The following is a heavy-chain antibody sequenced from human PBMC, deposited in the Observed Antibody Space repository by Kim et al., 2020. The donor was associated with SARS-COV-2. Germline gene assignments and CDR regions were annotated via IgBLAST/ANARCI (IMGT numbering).Heavy chain of an antibody. Sequence: RFTISRDNAKNSLYLQMNSLRAEDTAVYYCARGRQVITVTTGDYYYGMDVWGQGTTVAVSS. J-gene: IGHJ6*02. D-gene: IGHD4-17*01. CDR3: ARGRQVITVTTGDYYYGMDV. V-gene: IGHV3-11*05.